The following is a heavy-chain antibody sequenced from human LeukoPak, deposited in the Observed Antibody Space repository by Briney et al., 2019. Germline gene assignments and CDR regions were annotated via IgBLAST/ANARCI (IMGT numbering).Heavy chain of an antibody. J-gene: IGHJ5*02. CDR3: ARRPIAAAAFSP. V-gene: IGHV4-39*01. D-gene: IGHD6-13*01. CDR2: IYYSGST. Sequence: SETLSLTCTVSGGSISSGDYYWSWIRQPPGKGLEWIGSIYYSGSTYYNPSLKSRVTISVDTSKNQFSLKLSSVTAADTAVYYCARRPIAAAAFSPWGQGTLVTVSS. CDR1: GGSISSGDYY.